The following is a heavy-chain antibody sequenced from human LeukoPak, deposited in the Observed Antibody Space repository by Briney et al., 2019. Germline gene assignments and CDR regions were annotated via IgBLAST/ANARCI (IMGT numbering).Heavy chain of an antibody. CDR1: GFTFDDYA. D-gene: IGHD6-13*01. Sequence: GGSLRLSCAASGFTFDDYAMHWVRQAPGKGLEWVSGISWSSGSIGYADSVKGRFTISRDNAKNSLYLQMNSLRAEDTALYYCARDDADLGSSWYGSAFWGQGTLVTVSS. J-gene: IGHJ4*02. V-gene: IGHV3-9*01. CDR2: ISWSSGSI. CDR3: ARDDADLGSSWYGSAF.